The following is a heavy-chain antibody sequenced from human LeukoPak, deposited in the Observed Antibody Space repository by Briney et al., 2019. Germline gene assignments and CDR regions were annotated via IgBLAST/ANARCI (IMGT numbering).Heavy chain of an antibody. D-gene: IGHD5-12*01. V-gene: IGHV1-69*13. CDR2: IIPIFGTA. Sequence: SVKVSCKASGGTFSSYAISWVRQAPGQGLEWMGGIIPIFGTANYAQKFQGRVTITADESTSTAYMELSSLRSEDTAVYYCARDLRMVATRGWFDPWGQGTLVTVSS. J-gene: IGHJ5*02. CDR3: ARDLRMVATRGWFDP. CDR1: GGTFSSYA.